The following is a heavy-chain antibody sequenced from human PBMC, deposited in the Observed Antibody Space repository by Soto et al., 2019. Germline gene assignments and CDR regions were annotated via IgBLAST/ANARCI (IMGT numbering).Heavy chain of an antibody. J-gene: IGHJ5*02. CDR3: ARTPPGYYDILTGPPGWFDP. Sequence: PGESLKISCNCSGYSFTSYWIGWVRQMPGKGLEWMGIIYPGDSDTRYSPSFQGQVTISADKSISTAYLQWSSLKASDTAMYYCARTPPGYYDILTGPPGWFDPWGKGTMVTVS. V-gene: IGHV5-51*01. CDR1: GYSFTSYW. D-gene: IGHD3-9*01. CDR2: IYPGDSDT.